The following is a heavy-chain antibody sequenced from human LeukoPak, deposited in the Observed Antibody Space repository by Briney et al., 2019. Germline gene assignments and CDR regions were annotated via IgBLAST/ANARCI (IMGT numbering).Heavy chain of an antibody. CDR3: ASALWSGRTTDAFDI. CDR2: IYTSGST. Sequence: SETLSLTCTVSGGSISSYYWSWIRQPAGKGLEWIGRIYTSGSTNYNPSLKSRVTMSVDTSKNQFSLKLSSVTAADTAVYYCASALWSGRTTDAFDIWGQGTMVTVSS. J-gene: IGHJ3*02. V-gene: IGHV4-4*07. CDR1: GGSISSYY. D-gene: IGHD3-3*01.